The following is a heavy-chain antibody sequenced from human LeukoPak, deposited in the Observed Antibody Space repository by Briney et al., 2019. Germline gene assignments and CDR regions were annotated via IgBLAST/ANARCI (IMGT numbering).Heavy chain of an antibody. D-gene: IGHD3-3*01. V-gene: IGHV3-74*01. CDR1: TFTFSRYW. CDR3: ARDRAAFGVVQVGY. Sequence: QPGGSLRLSCAASTFTFSRYWMHWVRQAPGKGLVWVSRINSDGTNTYCADSVKGRFTISRDNTKNTLYLQMNSLRTEDTAVYYCARDRAAFGVVQVGYWGQGTLVTVSS. CDR2: INSDGTNT. J-gene: IGHJ4*02.